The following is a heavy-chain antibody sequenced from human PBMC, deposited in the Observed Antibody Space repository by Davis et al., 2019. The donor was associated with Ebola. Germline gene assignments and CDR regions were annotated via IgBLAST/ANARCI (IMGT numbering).Heavy chain of an antibody. D-gene: IGHD3-22*01. CDR2: IKQDGREN. V-gene: IGHV3-7*03. CDR3: ASINVRVDSSGYDYYYYGMDV. J-gene: IGHJ6*02. CDR1: GFTFSSYW. Sequence: GESLKISCAASGFTFSSYWMSWVRQAPGKGLEWVANIKQDGRENYYLDSVKGRFTISRDNAKNSLYLQMNSLRSDDTAVYYCASINVRVDSSGYDYYYYGMDVWGQGTTVTVSS.